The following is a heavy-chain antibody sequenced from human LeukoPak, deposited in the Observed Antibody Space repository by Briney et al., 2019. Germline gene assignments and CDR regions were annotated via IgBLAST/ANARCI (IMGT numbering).Heavy chain of an antibody. V-gene: IGHV3-11*06. CDR2: ISSSSSYT. D-gene: IGHD2-21*02. J-gene: IGHJ4*02. CDR3: ARVVAVTSYYFDY. CDR1: GFTFSDYY. Sequence: GGSLRLSCAASGFTFSDYYMSWIRQAPGKGLEWISYISSSSSYTNYADSVKGRFTISRDNAKSSLYLQMNSLRAEDTAVYYCARVVAVTSYYFDYWAREPWSPSPQ.